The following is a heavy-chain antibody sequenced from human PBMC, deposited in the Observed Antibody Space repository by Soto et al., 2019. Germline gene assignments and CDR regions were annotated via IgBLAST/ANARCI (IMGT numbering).Heavy chain of an antibody. CDR1: GDSVSSDNYY. CDR3: ARDTRGYSRAFDY. Sequence: SETLSLTCIVSGDSVSSDNYYWTWIRQPPGKGLEWIGYISSSGSTYYNPSLKSRVTISVDTSRNQFSLKLTSVTAADTAVYYCARDTRGYSRAFDYWGQGTLVTAPQ. V-gene: IGHV4-61*01. CDR2: ISSSGST. J-gene: IGHJ4*02. D-gene: IGHD5-18*01.